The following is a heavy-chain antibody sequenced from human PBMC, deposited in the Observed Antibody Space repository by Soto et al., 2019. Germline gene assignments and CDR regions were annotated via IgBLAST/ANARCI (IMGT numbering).Heavy chain of an antibody. D-gene: IGHD3-9*01. J-gene: IGHJ5*02. V-gene: IGHV1-18*01. CDR3: ARPQNDILTDSYTNYFDP. CDR2: ISAYNGNT. CDR1: GFTFSNYG. Sequence: QVQLVQSGAEVKKPGASVKVSCKASGFTFSNYGITWLRQVPGQGLEWMGWISAYNGNTVHAQEYQGRLTMTTDTSTSTAYMELRSLRPDDTAVYYCARPQNDILTDSYTNYFDPWGQVTLVTVSS.